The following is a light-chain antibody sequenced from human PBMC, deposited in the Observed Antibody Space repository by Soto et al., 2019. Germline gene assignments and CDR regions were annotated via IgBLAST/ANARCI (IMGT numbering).Light chain of an antibody. CDR2: GAS. Sequence: ESVLTQSPGTLSLSPVEIATLSFIASQSVSSNYLAWYQQKPGQAPRLLIYGASTRATGTPDRFSGSGSGTEFTLTIRRLEPEDFAVYFCQHYVYPQWTCGPGTKVDIK. J-gene: IGKJ1*01. V-gene: IGKV3-20*01. CDR3: QHYVYPQWT. CDR1: QSVSSNY.